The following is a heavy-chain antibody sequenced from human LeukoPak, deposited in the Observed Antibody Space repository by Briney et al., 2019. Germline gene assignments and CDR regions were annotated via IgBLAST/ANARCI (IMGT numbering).Heavy chain of an antibody. Sequence: PSETLSLTCTVSGYSISRGYYWGWIRQPPGKGLEWIGSIYHSGSTYYNPSLKSRVSISVDTSKNQFSLKLSSVTAADTAVYYCVRDGLGVGYDFDYWGQGTLVTVSS. CDR1: GYSISRGYY. CDR3: VRDGLGVGYDFDY. CDR2: IYHSGST. D-gene: IGHD5-18*01. V-gene: IGHV4-38-2*02. J-gene: IGHJ4*02.